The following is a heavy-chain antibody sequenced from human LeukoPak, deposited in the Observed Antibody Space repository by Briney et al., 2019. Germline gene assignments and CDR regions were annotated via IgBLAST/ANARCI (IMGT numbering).Heavy chain of an antibody. J-gene: IGHJ4*02. CDR3: ARALAVAGRDPSKNYFDY. CDR1: GFTFSDYY. Sequence: GGSLRLSCAASGFTFSDYYMSWIRQAPGKGLEWVSYISSSGSSIYYADSVKGRFTISRDNSKNTLYLQMNSLGAEDTAVYYCARALAVAGRDPSKNYFDYWGQGTLVTVSS. D-gene: IGHD6-19*01. CDR2: ISSSGSSI. V-gene: IGHV3-11*04.